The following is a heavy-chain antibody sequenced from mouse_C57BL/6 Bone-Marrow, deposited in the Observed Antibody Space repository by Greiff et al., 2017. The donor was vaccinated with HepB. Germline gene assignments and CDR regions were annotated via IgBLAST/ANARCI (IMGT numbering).Heavy chain of an antibody. Sequence: EVQLQQSGPVLVKPGASVKMSCKASGYTFTDYYMNWVKQSHGKSLEWIGVLNPYNGGTSYNQKFKGKATLTVDKSSSTAYMELNSLTSEDSAVYYCARGGFYYGNRAGDYFDYWGQGTTLTVSS. V-gene: IGHV1-19*01. CDR1: GYTFTDYY. J-gene: IGHJ2*01. CDR2: LNPYNGGT. CDR3: ARGGFYYGNRAGDYFDY. D-gene: IGHD2-1*01.